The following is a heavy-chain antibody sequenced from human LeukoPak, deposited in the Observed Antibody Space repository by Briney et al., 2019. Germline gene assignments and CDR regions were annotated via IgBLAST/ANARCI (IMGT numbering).Heavy chain of an antibody. J-gene: IGHJ4*02. Sequence: PSETLSLTCTVSGGSISSYYWSWIRQPPGKGLEWIGYIYYSGSTNYNPSLKSRVTISVDTSKNQFSLKLSSVTAADTAVYFCARGWGSSWYYFDSWGQGTLVTVSS. CDR1: GGSISSYY. V-gene: IGHV4-59*01. D-gene: IGHD6-19*01. CDR2: IYYSGST. CDR3: ARGWGSSWYYFDS.